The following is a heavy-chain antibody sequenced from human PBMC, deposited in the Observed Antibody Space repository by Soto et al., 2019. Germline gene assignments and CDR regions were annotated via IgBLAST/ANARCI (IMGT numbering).Heavy chain of an antibody. D-gene: IGHD2-15*01. CDR1: GYTFTSYG. Sequence: ASVKVSCTASGYTFTSYGISWVRQAPGQGLEWMGWISAYNGNTNYAQKLQGRVTMTTDTSISTAYMELSSLRSEDTAVYYCARVWVAARDFFNIGAQGKMVTVPS. CDR3: ARVWVAARDFFNI. J-gene: IGHJ3*02. V-gene: IGHV1-18*01. CDR2: ISAYNGNT.